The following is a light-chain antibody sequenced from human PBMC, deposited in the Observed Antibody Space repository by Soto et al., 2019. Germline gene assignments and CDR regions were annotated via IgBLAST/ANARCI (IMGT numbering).Light chain of an antibody. J-gene: IGLJ2*01. CDR1: ISDVGGYNY. CDR3: ASYTGSDTLV. CDR2: EVS. V-gene: IGLV2-8*01. Sequence: QSALTQPPSASGSPGQSVTISCTGTISDVGGYNYVSWYQQHPGKAPKLMIYEVSKRPSGVPDRLSGSKSGNTASLTVSGRQVEDEADYYCASYTGSDTLVFGGGTQLTVL.